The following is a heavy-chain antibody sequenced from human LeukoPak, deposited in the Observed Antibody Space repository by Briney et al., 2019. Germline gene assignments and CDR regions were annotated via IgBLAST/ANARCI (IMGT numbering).Heavy chain of an antibody. Sequence: PGGSLTPACAPSGLTFSIYAMSWVRQPAGEGLGWVSVISGSGGSTYYADSVKGRFTISRDNSKNTLYLQMNSLRAEDTAVYYCVNWYSFDYWGQGTLVTVSS. CDR2: ISGSGGST. V-gene: IGHV3-23*01. J-gene: IGHJ4*02. CDR1: GLTFSIYA. D-gene: IGHD2-21*02. CDR3: VNWYSFDY.